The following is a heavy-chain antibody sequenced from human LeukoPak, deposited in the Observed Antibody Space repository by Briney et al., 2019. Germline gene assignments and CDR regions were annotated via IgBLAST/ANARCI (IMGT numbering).Heavy chain of an antibody. CDR3: ARDQDYDILTGYTSALDY. Sequence: GGSLRLSCAASGCTFSSYGMSWVRQARGKGLEGVANIKQDGSEKYYVESVKGRLTMSRDNAKNTLYMEMNSLRAEDTAVNYCARDQDYDILTGYTSALDYWGQGTLVTVSS. CDR1: GCTFSSYG. V-gene: IGHV3-7*01. J-gene: IGHJ4*02. D-gene: IGHD3-9*01. CDR2: IKQDGSEK.